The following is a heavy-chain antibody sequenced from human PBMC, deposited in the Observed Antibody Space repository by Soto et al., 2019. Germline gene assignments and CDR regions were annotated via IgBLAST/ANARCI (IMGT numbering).Heavy chain of an antibody. CDR2: IYHSGGT. J-gene: IGHJ4*02. D-gene: IGHD6-19*01. V-gene: IGHV4-4*02. CDR1: GGAVTSGNW. CDR3: ATQIAVTGTFDY. Sequence: QVQLQESGPGLVTPSGTLSLTCAVSGGAVTSGNWLSWVRQRPGKGLEWIGKIYHSGGTNYNPSLKGRATRLVDNSKNQFSLNLSSVTAADMAVYYCATQIAVTGTFDYWGQGTLVTVCS.